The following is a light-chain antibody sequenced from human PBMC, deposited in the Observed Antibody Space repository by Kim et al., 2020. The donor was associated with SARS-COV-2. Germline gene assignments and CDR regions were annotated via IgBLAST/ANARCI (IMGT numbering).Light chain of an antibody. CDR3: QQANSFPYT. V-gene: IGKV1-12*01. J-gene: IGKJ2*01. Sequence: SASVGDRVTITCRASQDISTWLVWFQQKPGKAPKALIYAASSLRSGAPARFSGSGSGTDFTLTISSLQPEDFATYYCQQANSFPYTFGQGTKLEI. CDR2: AAS. CDR1: QDISTW.